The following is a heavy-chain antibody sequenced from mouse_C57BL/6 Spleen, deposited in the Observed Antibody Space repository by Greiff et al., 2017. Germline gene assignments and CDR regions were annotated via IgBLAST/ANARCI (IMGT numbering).Heavy chain of an antibody. J-gene: IGHJ2*01. CDR1: GYAFTNYL. D-gene: IGHD1-1*01. V-gene: IGHV1-54*01. Sequence: VQLQQSGAELVRPGTSVKVSCKASGYAFTNYLIEWVKQRPGKGLEWIGVINPGSGGTNYNEKFKGKATLTADKSYSTAYMQLSSLTSEDSAVYFCSRDLITTVGPYFGYWGQGTTLTVSS. CDR3: SRDLITTVGPYFGY. CDR2: INPGSGGT.